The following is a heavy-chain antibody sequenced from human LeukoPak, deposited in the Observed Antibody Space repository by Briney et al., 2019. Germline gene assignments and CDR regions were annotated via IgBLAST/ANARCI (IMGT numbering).Heavy chain of an antibody. D-gene: IGHD5-18*01. J-gene: IGHJ4*02. CDR3: ARDREGYSSYGILEY. V-gene: IGHV1-69*05. CDR1: GGTFSSYA. CDR2: IIPIFGTA. Sequence: GASVKVSCKASGGTFSSYAISWVRQAPGQGLEWMGRIIPIFGTANYAQKFQGKVTITTDKSTSTAYMELRSLRSEDTAVYYCARDREGYSSYGILEYWGQGTLVTVSS.